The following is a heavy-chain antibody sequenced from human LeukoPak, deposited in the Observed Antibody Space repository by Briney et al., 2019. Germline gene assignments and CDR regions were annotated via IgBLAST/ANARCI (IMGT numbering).Heavy chain of an antibody. V-gene: IGHV1-46*01. CDR2: INTSGGSA. Sequence: GASVKVSCAASGYTFTSYYMHWVRQAPGQGLEWMGIINTSGGSANYAQKFQGRVTITRDTSTSTVYMELSRLRSEDTAVYYCARGPGQMCGYPFDYWGQGTLVTVSS. J-gene: IGHJ4*02. CDR3: ARGPGQMCGYPFDY. CDR1: GYTFTSYY. D-gene: IGHD3-22*01.